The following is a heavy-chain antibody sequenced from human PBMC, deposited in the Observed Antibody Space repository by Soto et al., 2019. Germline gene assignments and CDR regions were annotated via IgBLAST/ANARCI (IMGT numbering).Heavy chain of an antibody. Sequence: SETLSLTCTVSGGSISSGGYYWSWIRQHPGKGLEWIGYIYYSGSTYYNPSLKSRVTISVDRSKNQFSLKLSSVTAADTAVYYCARDEITMVRGVIQNFSDGMDVWGQGTTVTVSS. CDR2: IYYSGST. V-gene: IGHV4-31*03. CDR1: GGSISSGGYY. D-gene: IGHD3-10*01. J-gene: IGHJ6*02. CDR3: ARDEITMVRGVIQNFSDGMDV.